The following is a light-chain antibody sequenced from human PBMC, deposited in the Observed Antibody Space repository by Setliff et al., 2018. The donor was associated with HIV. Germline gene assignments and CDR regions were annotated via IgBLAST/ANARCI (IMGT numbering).Light chain of an antibody. V-gene: IGLV2-14*03. J-gene: IGLJ1*01. CDR2: DVS. CDR3: SSYTSNNARV. Sequence: ALAQPASVSGSPGQSITISCTGTSSGVGAYNYVSWYQQYPAKAPKLMIYDVSVRPSGVSTRFSGSKSGNTASLTISGLQAEDEADYYCSSYTSNNARVFGTGTKVTV. CDR1: SSGVGAYNY.